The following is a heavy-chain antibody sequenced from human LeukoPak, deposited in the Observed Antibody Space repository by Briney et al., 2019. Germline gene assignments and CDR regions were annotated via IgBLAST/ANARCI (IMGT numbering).Heavy chain of an antibody. V-gene: IGHV6-1*01. CDR3: TRGNYGGTTTFAS. CDR2: TYYRGKWYT. D-gene: IGHD4/OR15-4a*01. J-gene: IGHJ5*01. Sequence: SPTLSLTYAISGDSVSSNSGAWNWVRQSPTRGLEWLGRTYYRGKWYTDYAESVKSRLIINADTSKNHFSLQLNSVTPEDTAVYYCTRGNYGGTTTFASWGQGTLVTVSS. CDR1: GDSVSSNSGA.